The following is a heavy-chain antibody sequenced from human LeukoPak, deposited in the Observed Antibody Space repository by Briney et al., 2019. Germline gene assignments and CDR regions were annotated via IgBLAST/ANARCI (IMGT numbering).Heavy chain of an antibody. V-gene: IGHV3-9*01. D-gene: IGHD2-21*01. Sequence: GGSLRLSCVASGFTFSSRGWMTWVRRAPGKGLEWVSGISWNSGSIGYADSVKGRFTISRDNSKNSLYLQMSSLRVEDTALYYCASHISWGQGTLVTVSS. J-gene: IGHJ4*02. CDR2: ISWNSGSI. CDR3: ASHIS. CDR1: GFTFSSRGW.